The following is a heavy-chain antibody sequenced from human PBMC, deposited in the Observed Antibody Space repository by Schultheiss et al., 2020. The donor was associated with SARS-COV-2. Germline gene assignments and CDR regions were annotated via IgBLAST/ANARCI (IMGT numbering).Heavy chain of an antibody. CDR2: INHSGST. CDR1: GGSISSSSYY. J-gene: IGHJ5*02. Sequence: SETLSLTCTVSGGSISSSSYYWSWIRQPAGKGLEWIGEINHSGSTNYNPSLKSRVTISVDTSKNQFSLKLSSVTAADTAVYYCVRDLRAVGATTPYNWFDPWGQGTLVTVSS. CDR3: VRDLRAVGATTPYNWFDP. V-gene: IGHV4-61*10. D-gene: IGHD1-26*01.